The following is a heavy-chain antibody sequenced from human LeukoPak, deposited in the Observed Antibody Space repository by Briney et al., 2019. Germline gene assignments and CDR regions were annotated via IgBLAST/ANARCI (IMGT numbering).Heavy chain of an antibody. CDR3: SRQLGGTSRDY. CDR1: GYTFTGYY. J-gene: IGHJ4*02. D-gene: IGHD1-14*01. V-gene: IGHV1-2*02. Sequence: GASVKVSCKASGYTFTGYYMHWVRQAPGQGLEWMGWIIPKNGATNYAQNFQGRVTMTRDTSIRTAYMELNRLTPDDTAVDYCSRQLGGTSRDYWGQGTLVTVSS. CDR2: IIPKNGAT.